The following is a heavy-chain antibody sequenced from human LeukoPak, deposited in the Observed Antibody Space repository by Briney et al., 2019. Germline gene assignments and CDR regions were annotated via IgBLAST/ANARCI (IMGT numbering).Heavy chain of an antibody. V-gene: IGHV1-69*05. J-gene: IGHJ4*02. CDR1: GGTFSSYA. D-gene: IGHD6-6*01. CDR3: ARSPILSIAARPYYFDY. CDR2: IIPIFGTA. Sequence: SVKVSCKASGGTFSSYAISWVRQAPGQGLEWMGGIIPIFGTANYAQKFQGRVTITTDESTSTAYMELSSLRSEDTAVYYCARSPILSIAARPYYFDYWGQGTLVTVSS.